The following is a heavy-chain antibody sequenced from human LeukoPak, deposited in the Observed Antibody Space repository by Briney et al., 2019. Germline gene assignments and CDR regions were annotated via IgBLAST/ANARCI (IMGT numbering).Heavy chain of an antibody. D-gene: IGHD6-13*01. CDR3: AREGAAAEGFDY. CDR2: IYYSGST. J-gene: IGHJ4*02. Sequence: PSETLSLICTVSGGSLRSYYWSWIRQPPGKGLEWIGYIYYSGSTNYNPSLKSRVTISVDTSKNQFSLKLSSVTAADTAVYYCAREGAAAEGFDYWGQGTLVTVSS. V-gene: IGHV4-59*01. CDR1: GGSLRSYY.